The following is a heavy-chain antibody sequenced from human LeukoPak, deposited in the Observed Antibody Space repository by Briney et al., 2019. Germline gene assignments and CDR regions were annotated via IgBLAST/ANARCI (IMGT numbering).Heavy chain of an antibody. V-gene: IGHV3-23*01. J-gene: IGHJ4*02. D-gene: IGHD3-22*01. CDR2: ISGSGGDT. CDR1: GFTFNSYG. CDR3: AKDYGRYDSSGYYYVSSVGY. Sequence: PGGSLRLSCAASGFTFNSYGMSWVRQAPGKGLEWVSAISGSGGDTYYADSVKGRFTITRDNSKNTLYLQMNSLRAEDTAVYYCAKDYGRYDSSGYYYVSSVGYWGQGTLVTVSS.